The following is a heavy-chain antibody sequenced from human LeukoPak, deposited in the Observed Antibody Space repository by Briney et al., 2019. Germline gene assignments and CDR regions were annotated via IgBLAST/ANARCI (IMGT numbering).Heavy chain of an antibody. J-gene: IGHJ4*02. CDR1: GFTFSSYS. V-gene: IGHV3-21*04. CDR3: ARYQVGATEYFDY. D-gene: IGHD1-26*01. Sequence: GGSLRLSCAASGFTFSSYSMNWVRQAPGKGLEWVSSISSSSSYIYYADSVKGRFTISRDNSKNTLYLQMNSLRAEDTAVYYCARYQVGATEYFDYWGQGTLVTVSS. CDR2: ISSSSSYI.